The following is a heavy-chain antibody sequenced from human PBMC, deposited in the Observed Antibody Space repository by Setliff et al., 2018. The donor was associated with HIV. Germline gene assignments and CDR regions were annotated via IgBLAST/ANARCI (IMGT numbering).Heavy chain of an antibody. CDR2: ISPYNGNT. CDR1: GYTFTNFG. Sequence: ASVKVSCKASGYTFTNFGITWVRQAPGQGLEWMGWISPYNGNTNYAPELHGRVTMTTETSTSTASLELRSLRSDDTAVYYCARVGTGATEYFDYWGQGTLVTVSS. CDR3: ARVGTGATEYFDY. V-gene: IGHV1-18*01. D-gene: IGHD1-26*01. J-gene: IGHJ4*02.